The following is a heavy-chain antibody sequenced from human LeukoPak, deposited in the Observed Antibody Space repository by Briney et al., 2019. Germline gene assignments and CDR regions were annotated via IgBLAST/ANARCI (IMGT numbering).Heavy chain of an antibody. Sequence: GGSLRLSCAASGFTFSSYAMHWVRQAPGKGLEWVAVISYDGSNKYYADSVKGRFTISRDNSKNTLYLQMNSLRAEDTAVYYCAKNVLRFLEWLFDYWGQGTLVTVSS. CDR3: AKNVLRFLEWLFDY. V-gene: IGHV3-30*18. CDR2: ISYDGSNK. J-gene: IGHJ4*02. CDR1: GFTFSSYA. D-gene: IGHD3-3*01.